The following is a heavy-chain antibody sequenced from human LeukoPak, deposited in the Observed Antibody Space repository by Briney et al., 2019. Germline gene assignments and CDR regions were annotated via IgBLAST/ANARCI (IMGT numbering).Heavy chain of an antibody. CDR1: GLNFRTYA. V-gene: IGHV3-23*01. CDR2: IGTDDTK. J-gene: IGHJ4*02. D-gene: IGHD6-13*01. CDR3: AKDKAPGSWHTPSDY. Sequence: GGSLRLSCTASGLNFRTYAMSWVRQAPGKGLEWVSSIGTDDTKFYGDSVKGRFTISRDNSKNTLYLQMNSLRGEDTAVYYCAKDKAPGSWHTPSDYWGQGTLVTVSS.